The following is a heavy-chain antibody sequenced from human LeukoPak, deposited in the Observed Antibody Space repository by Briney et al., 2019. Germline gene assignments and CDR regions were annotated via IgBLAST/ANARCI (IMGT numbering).Heavy chain of an antibody. CDR2: IYHDGST. J-gene: IGHJ4*02. Sequence: SENLSLTCTVSGGSFISSYWSWIRQPPGKGLEWIGYIYHDGSTKYNPALKSRVTITVDTSKSQFSLKLSSVTAADTAVYYCARDSSSWSFDYWGQGTLVTVSS. CDR3: ARDSSSWSFDY. CDR1: GGSFISSY. V-gene: IGHV4-59*01. D-gene: IGHD6-13*01.